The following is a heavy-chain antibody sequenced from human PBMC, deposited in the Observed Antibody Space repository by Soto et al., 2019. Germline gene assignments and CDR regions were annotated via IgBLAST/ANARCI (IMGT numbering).Heavy chain of an antibody. Sequence: QLQLQESGPGLVKPSETLSLTCTVSGGSISSSSYYWGWIRQPPGEGLEWIGSIYYSGGTYYNPSLKSRVTISVDTSKNQFSLKLSSVTAADTAVYYCASAYYYGSGGYYFDYWGQGTLVTVSS. CDR1: GGSISSSSYY. D-gene: IGHD3-10*01. CDR2: IYYSGGT. J-gene: IGHJ4*02. CDR3: ASAYYYGSGGYYFDY. V-gene: IGHV4-39*01.